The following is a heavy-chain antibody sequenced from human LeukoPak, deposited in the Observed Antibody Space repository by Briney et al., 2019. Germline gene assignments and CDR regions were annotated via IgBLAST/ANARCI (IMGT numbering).Heavy chain of an antibody. J-gene: IGHJ4*02. CDR1: GYTFTGYY. D-gene: IGHD3-22*01. Sequence: ASVKVSCKASGYTFTGYYMHWVRQAPGQGLEWMGWINPNSGGTNYAQKFQGRVTMTRDTSISTAYMELSRLRSDDTAVYCCAGYYYDSSGYFQNDYWGQGTLVTVSS. CDR2: INPNSGGT. V-gene: IGHV1-2*02. CDR3: AGYYYDSSGYFQNDY.